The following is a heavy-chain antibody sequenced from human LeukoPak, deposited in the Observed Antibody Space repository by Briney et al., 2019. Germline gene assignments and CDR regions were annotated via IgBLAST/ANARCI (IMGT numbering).Heavy chain of an antibody. CDR3: ARVRSGSLDY. Sequence: GGSLRLSCAASGFTFSDHYMDWVRQAPGKGLEWVGRTRNKANSYTTEYAASVKGRFTISRDDSKNSLYLQMNRLKTEDTAVYYCARVRSGSLDYWGQGTLVTVSS. J-gene: IGHJ4*02. CDR2: TRNKANSYTT. V-gene: IGHV3-72*01. CDR1: GFTFSDHY. D-gene: IGHD1-26*01.